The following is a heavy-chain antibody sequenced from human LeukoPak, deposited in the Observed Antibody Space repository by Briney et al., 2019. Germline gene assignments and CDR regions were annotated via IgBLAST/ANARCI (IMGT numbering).Heavy chain of an antibody. D-gene: IGHD2-15*01. Sequence: PGGSLRLSCAASGFTFSDYNMRWIRQAPGKGLEWVSSISRSGSTKYYADSVKGRFTISRDNAKNSLYLQMNSLRAEDTAVFYCARDLVLSFFDPWGQGTLVTVSS. V-gene: IGHV3-11*04. CDR2: ISRSGSTK. J-gene: IGHJ5*02. CDR1: GFTFSDYN. CDR3: ARDLVLSFFDP.